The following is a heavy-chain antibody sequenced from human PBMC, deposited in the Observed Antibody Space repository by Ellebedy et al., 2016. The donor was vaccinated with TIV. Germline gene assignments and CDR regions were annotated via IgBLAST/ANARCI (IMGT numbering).Heavy chain of an antibody. J-gene: IGHJ4*02. Sequence: SETLSLXXTVSGGSISSYYWSWIRQPPGKGLEWIGYIYYSGSTNYNPSLKSRVTISVDTSKNQFSLKLSSVTAADTAVYYCARHSGSYYDYWGQGTLVTVSS. D-gene: IGHD1-26*01. CDR3: ARHSGSYYDY. CDR1: GGSISSYY. V-gene: IGHV4-59*01. CDR2: IYYSGST.